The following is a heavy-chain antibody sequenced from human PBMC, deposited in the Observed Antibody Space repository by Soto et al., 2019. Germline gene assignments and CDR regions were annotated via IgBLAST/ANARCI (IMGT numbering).Heavy chain of an antibody. D-gene: IGHD3-10*01. J-gene: IGHJ3*02. V-gene: IGHV4-31*03. CDR3: AKVRGQAFDI. CDR2: IFYSGTT. CDR1: GVSINSGDYY. Sequence: QVQLQESGPGLVKPSQTLSLNCSVSGVSINSGDYYWSWIRQHAGQGLEWIGYIFYSGTTFYNPSLKSRVTVSIDASKNQFSLEMSSVTAADTAVYYCAKVRGQAFDIRGQGTMVTVSS.